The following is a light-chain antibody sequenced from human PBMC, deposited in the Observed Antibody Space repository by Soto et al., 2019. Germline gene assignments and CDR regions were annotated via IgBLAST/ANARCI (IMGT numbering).Light chain of an antibody. Sequence: DIHMTQSPSTLSASVGDRVTITCRASQSISSWSAWYQQKPGQAPKLLIYDASSLESGVPSRFSGSGSGTEFTLTLSSLQPGDFATYYCHQYNSYSTFGQGTKWIS. V-gene: IGKV1-5*01. CDR2: DAS. CDR1: QSISSW. J-gene: IGKJ1*01. CDR3: HQYNSYST.